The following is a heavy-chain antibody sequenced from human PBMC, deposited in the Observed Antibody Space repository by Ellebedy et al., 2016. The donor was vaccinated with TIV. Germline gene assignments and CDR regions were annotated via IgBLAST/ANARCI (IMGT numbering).Heavy chain of an antibody. Sequence: SETLSLXCTVSGASISSYYWSWIRQPPGKGLEWLGCFSYIGSTNYNPSLGSRVTISVDTSKNQFSLNLSSVTAADTAVYYCAKLGNPAQAAAATGSWGQGTLVTVSS. J-gene: IGHJ5*02. D-gene: IGHD6-13*01. V-gene: IGHV4-59*01. CDR3: AKLGNPAQAAAATGS. CDR2: FSYIGST. CDR1: GASISSYY.